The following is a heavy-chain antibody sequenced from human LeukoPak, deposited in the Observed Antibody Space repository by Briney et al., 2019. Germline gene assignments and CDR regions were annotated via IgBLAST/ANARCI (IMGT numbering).Heavy chain of an antibody. CDR2: ISSSSSYT. CDR3: ARALVLRSAFDY. J-gene: IGHJ4*02. Sequence: PGGSLRLSCAASGFTFSSYSMNWVRQAPGKGLEWVSSISSSSSYTYYADSVKGRFTISRDNAKNSLYLQMNSLRAEDTAVYYCARALVLRSAFDYWGQGTLVTVSS. CDR1: GFTFSSYS. V-gene: IGHV3-21*01. D-gene: IGHD3-3*01.